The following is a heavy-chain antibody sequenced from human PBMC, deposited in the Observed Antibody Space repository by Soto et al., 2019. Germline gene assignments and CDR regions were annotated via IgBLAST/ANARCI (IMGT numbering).Heavy chain of an antibody. J-gene: IGHJ4*02. Sequence: GRPLRLSYAAAGLTIGSYASYCVRQAPGKGLEWVAVISYDGSNKYYADSVKGRFTISRDNSKNTLYLQMNSLRAEDTAVYYCARDRGVVQLEPPGYWGQGTLVTSPQ. V-gene: IGHV3-30-3*01. CDR3: ARDRGVVQLEPPGY. D-gene: IGHD1-1*01. CDR1: GLTIGSYA. CDR2: ISYDGSNK.